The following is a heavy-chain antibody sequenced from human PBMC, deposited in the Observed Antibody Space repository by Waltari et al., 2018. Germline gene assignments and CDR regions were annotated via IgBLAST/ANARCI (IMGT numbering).Heavy chain of an antibody. D-gene: IGHD2-21*01. CDR3: ARDPYSGGDCYPGWYFDL. CDR2: ISSSGSTI. Sequence: EVQLVESGGGLVQPGGSLRLSCAASGFTFSSYEMNWVRQAPGKGLEWVSYISSSGSTIYYADSVKGRFTISRDNAKNSLYLQMNSLRAEDTAVYYCARDPYSGGDCYPGWYFDLWGRGTLVTVSS. CDR1: GFTFSSYE. J-gene: IGHJ2*01. V-gene: IGHV3-48*03.